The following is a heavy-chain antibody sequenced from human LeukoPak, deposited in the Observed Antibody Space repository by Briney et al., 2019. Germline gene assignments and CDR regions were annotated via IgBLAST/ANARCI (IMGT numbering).Heavy chain of an antibody. Sequence: SETLSLTCAVSGGSISSGGYSWSWIRQPPGKGLEWIGYIYHSGSTYYNPSLKSRVTISVDRSKNQFSLKLSSVTAADTAVYYCARLTAYDSSGYYYEANAFDIWGQGTMVTVSS. J-gene: IGHJ3*02. CDR1: GGSISSGGYS. CDR3: ARLTAYDSSGYYYEANAFDI. D-gene: IGHD3-22*01. CDR2: IYHSGST. V-gene: IGHV4-30-2*01.